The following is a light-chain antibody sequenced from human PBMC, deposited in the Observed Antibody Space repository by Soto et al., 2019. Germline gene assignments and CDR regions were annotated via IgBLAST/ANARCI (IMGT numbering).Light chain of an antibody. CDR2: AAS. CDR1: QSVSSAN. V-gene: IGKV3-20*01. Sequence: DIVLTQSPGTLSLSPGERATLSCRASQSVSSANLAWYQQKPGQAPRLLIYAASTMASGIPDRFSGSGSGTDFTLTITRLGPEDFAVFYCQQSHSSSPTFGQGAKVDI. J-gene: IGKJ1*01. CDR3: QQSHSSSPT.